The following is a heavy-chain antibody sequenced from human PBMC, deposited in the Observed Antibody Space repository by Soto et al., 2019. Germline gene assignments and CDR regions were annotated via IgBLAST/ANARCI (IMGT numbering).Heavy chain of an antibody. V-gene: IGHV3-7*01. CDR3: ARAVAAGGSY. Sequence: GGSLRLSFAVSGFTLSSYWMSWVRQAPGKGLEWVANIKQDGSQKYYVDSVKGRFTISRDNAKNSVYLQMNSLRAEDTAVYYCARAVAAGGSYWGQGTLVTVSS. CDR2: IKQDGSQK. J-gene: IGHJ4*02. D-gene: IGHD2-8*02. CDR1: GFTLSSYW.